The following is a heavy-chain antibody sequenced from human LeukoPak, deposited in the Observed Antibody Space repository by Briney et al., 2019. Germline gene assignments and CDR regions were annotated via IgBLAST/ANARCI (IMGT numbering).Heavy chain of an antibody. V-gene: IGHV1-8*02. Sequence: GASVKVSCKASGYTFTTFDINWVRQATGQGLEWMGWMNPNSGNTGYAQRFQGRVTMTRNTSISTAYMELSSLRSEDTAVYYCARGRTYYYDSSGYHSLDYWGQGTLVTVSS. D-gene: IGHD3-22*01. CDR3: ARGRTYYYDSSGYHSLDY. CDR2: MNPNSGNT. J-gene: IGHJ4*02. CDR1: GYTFTTFD.